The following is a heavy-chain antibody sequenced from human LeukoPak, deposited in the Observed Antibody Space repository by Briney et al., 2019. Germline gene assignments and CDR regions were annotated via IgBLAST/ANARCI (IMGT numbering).Heavy chain of an antibody. CDR2: IDPSDSYT. V-gene: IGHV5-10-1*01. CDR1: GYSFTSYW. Sequence: GESLKISCKGPGYSFTSYWISWVRQMPGKGLEWMGRIDPSDSYTNYSPSFQGHVTISADKSISTAYLQWSSLKASDTAMYYCAREGNGYCSGGSCGNWFDPWGQGTLVTVSS. D-gene: IGHD2-15*01. CDR3: AREGNGYCSGGSCGNWFDP. J-gene: IGHJ5*02.